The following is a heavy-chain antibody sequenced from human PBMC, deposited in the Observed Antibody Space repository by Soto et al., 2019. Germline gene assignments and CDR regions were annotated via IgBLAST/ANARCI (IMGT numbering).Heavy chain of an antibody. D-gene: IGHD4-17*01. CDR2: ISGNGVNT. Sequence: PGGSLRLSRAASGFTFSSGAMSWVRQAPGKGLEWVSAISGNGVNTYYADSVKGRFTISRDNSKNTLYLQMNSLRAEDTAVYYCAKRSIYGGPDYWGQGTLVTVSS. V-gene: IGHV3-23*01. J-gene: IGHJ4*02. CDR3: AKRSIYGGPDY. CDR1: GFTFSSGA.